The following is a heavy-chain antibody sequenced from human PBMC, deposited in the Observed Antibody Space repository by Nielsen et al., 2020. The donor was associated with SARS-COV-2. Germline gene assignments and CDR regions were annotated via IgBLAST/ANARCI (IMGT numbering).Heavy chain of an antibody. V-gene: IGHV3-11*06. CDR2: ISSSSSYT. CDR3: AREVGGWSDY. J-gene: IGHJ4*02. CDR1: GFTFSDYY. D-gene: IGHD6-19*01. Sequence: GGSLRLSCAASGFTFSDYYMSWIRQAPGKGLEWVSYISSSSSYTNYADSVKGRFTISRDNAKNSMYLQLNSLRDEDTAMYYCAREVGGWSDYWGQGTRVTVSS.